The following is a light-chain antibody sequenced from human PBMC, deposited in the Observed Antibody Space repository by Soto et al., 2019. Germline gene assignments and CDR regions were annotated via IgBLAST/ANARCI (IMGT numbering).Light chain of an antibody. CDR2: LGS. CDR1: QSLLHSNGYNY. V-gene: IGKV2-28*01. J-gene: IGKJ2*01. Sequence: DIVMTQSPLSLPVTPGEPASISCRSSQSLLHSNGYNYLDWYLQKPGQSPHLLIYLGSNRASGVPDRFRGSGSGTDFTLSFTRVEAEDAGVYYCMQALQTPYTFGQGTKVDIK. CDR3: MQALQTPYT.